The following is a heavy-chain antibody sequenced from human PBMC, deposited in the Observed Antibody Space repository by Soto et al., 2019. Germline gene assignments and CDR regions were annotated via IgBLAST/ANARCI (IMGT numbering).Heavy chain of an antibody. CDR2: IYYSGST. Sequence: SSETLSLTCTVSGGSVSSGSYYWSWIRQPPGKGLEWIGYIYYSGSTNYNPSLKSRVTISVDTSKNQFSLKLSSVTAADTAVYYCARWHTAIVWIDYWGQGTLVTVSS. CDR3: ARWHTAIVWIDY. J-gene: IGHJ4*02. V-gene: IGHV4-61*01. CDR1: GGSVSSGSYY. D-gene: IGHD5-18*01.